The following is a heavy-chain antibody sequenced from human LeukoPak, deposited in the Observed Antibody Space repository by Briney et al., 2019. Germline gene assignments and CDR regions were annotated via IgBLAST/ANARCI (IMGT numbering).Heavy chain of an antibody. J-gene: IGHJ5*02. CDR1: GGSISSYY. CDR3: ARTEEVYCSSTSCYIGWFDP. D-gene: IGHD2-2*02. Sequence: PSETLSLTCTVSGGSISSYYWSWIRQPPGKGLEWIGYVYYSGSTNYNPSLKSRVTISVDTSKNQFSLKLSSVTAADTAVYYCARTEEVYCSSTSCYIGWFDPWGQGTLSPSPQ. CDR2: VYYSGST. V-gene: IGHV4-59*01.